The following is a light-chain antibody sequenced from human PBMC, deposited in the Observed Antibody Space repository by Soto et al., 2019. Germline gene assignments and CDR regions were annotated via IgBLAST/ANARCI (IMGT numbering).Light chain of an antibody. V-gene: IGLV2-14*01. CDR2: EVS. CDR1: SSGVGGYNY. J-gene: IGLJ2*01. CDR3: SSYTSNTVL. Sequence: QSARTQPASVSGSPGQSITISCTGPSSGVGGYNYVSWYQQYPGKAPKLMIYEVSNRPSGVSNRFSGSKSGNTASLTISGLQAEDEADYFCSSYTSNTVLFGGGTKVTVL.